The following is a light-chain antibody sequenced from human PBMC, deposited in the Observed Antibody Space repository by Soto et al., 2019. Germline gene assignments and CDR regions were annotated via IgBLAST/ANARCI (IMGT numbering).Light chain of an antibody. CDR2: GAS. Sequence: EIVLTQSPSTLSLSSGERSRLSCRASQSVSSSYLAWYQQKPGQAPRFLIYGASSRATGIPDRFSGSGSGTDFTLTISRLEPEDFAVYYCQQYGSSPITFGQGTKVDIK. J-gene: IGKJ1*01. CDR3: QQYGSSPIT. V-gene: IGKV3-20*01. CDR1: QSVSSSY.